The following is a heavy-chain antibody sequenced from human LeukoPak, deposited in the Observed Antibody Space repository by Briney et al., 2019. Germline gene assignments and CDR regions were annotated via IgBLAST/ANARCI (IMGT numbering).Heavy chain of an antibody. CDR1: GGSISSYY. Sequence: SETLSLTCTVSGGSISSYYWSWIRQPPAKGLEWIGYIYYSGSTNYNPPLKSRVTISVDTSKNQFSLKLSSVTAADTAVYYCARHTYYYYGMDVWGQGTTVTVSS. CDR2: IYYSGST. CDR3: ARHTYYYYGMDV. J-gene: IGHJ6*02. V-gene: IGHV4-59*08.